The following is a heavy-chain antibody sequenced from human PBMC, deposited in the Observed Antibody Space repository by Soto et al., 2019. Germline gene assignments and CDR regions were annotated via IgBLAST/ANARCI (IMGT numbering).Heavy chain of an antibody. Sequence: QVQLQESGPGLVKPSQTLSLTCTVSGGSISSGDYYWSWIRQPPGKGLEWIGYIYYSGSTYYNPSLKSRVTISVDTSKNQFSLKLSSVTAADTAVYYCARERAHQLLLPTHANWFDPWGQGTLVTVSS. V-gene: IGHV4-30-4*01. CDR3: ARERAHQLLLPTHANWFDP. CDR1: GGSISSGDYY. D-gene: IGHD2-2*01. CDR2: IYYSGST. J-gene: IGHJ5*02.